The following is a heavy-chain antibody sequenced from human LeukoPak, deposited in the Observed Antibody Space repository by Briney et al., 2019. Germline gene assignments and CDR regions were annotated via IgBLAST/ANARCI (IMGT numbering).Heavy chain of an antibody. CDR3: ARARSAAGNFDY. J-gene: IGHJ4*02. CDR1: GGSISSGGYY. Sequence: SQTLSLTCTVSGGSISSGGYYWSWIRQHPGKGLEWIGYIYYSGSTHYNPSLKSRVTISADTSKNQFSLKLSSVTAADTAVYYCARARSAAGNFDYWGQGTLVTVSS. V-gene: IGHV4-31*03. CDR2: IYYSGST. D-gene: IGHD6-13*01.